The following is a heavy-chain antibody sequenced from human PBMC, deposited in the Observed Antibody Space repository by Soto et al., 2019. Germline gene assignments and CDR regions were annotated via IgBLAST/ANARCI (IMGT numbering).Heavy chain of an antibody. CDR1: GFTFSTYW. J-gene: IGHJ4*02. V-gene: IGHV3-74*01. CDR3: ARGPEGINWYTHPIDY. CDR2: INSDGSST. D-gene: IGHD6-13*01. Sequence: PGGSLRLSCAASGFTFSTYWMHWVRQVPGKGLVWVSRINSDGSSTTYADSVKGRFTISRDNAKNMVYLQMNSLRVEDTAVYYCARGPEGINWYTHPIDYWGQGTLVTVSS.